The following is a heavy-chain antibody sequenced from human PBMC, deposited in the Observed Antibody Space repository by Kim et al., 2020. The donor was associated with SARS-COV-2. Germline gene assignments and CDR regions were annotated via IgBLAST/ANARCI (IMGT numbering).Heavy chain of an antibody. CDR1: GGSISSSSYY. D-gene: IGHD3-3*02. CDR3: ACVLGKHRIDY. Sequence: SETLSLTCTVSGGSISSSSYYWGWIRQPPGKGLEWIGSIYYSGSTYYNPSLKSRVTISVDTSKNQFSLKLSSVTAADTAVYYCACVLGKHRIDYWGQGTLVTVSS. J-gene: IGHJ4*02. V-gene: IGHV4-39*01. CDR2: IYYSGST.